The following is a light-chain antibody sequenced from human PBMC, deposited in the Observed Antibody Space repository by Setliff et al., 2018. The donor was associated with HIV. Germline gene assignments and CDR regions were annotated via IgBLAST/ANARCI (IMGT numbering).Light chain of an antibody. V-gene: IGLV2-23*01. CDR3: CSNTGSNTYV. CDR1: SSDIGRYNL. J-gene: IGLJ1*01. CDR2: QAT. Sequence: QSVLTQPASVSGSPGQSITISCTGTSSDIGRYNLVSWYQQYPGKAPKLIIYQATKRPSGVSNRFSGSKSGNTASLTISGLQAEDAADYYCCSNTGSNTYVFGSGTKVTV.